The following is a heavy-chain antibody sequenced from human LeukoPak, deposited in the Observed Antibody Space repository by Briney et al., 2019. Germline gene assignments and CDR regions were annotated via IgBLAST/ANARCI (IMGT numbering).Heavy chain of an antibody. J-gene: IGHJ4*02. V-gene: IGHV1-2*02. CDR1: GYSFTDYY. D-gene: IGHD7-27*01. Sequence: ASVKVSCKASGYSFTDYYIHWVRQAPGQGLEWMGWINPNSGDTNYAQKFQGRVTMTRDTSISTAYMELSRMSSDDTAVYYCGRDRNWGPLDYWGQGALVTVSS. CDR3: GRDRNWGPLDY. CDR2: INPNSGDT.